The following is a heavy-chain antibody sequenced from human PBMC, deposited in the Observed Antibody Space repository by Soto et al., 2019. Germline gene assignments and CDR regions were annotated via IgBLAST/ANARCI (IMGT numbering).Heavy chain of an antibody. J-gene: IGHJ4*02. CDR2: ISDSGIT. CDR3: ARGLDDYSDSYLPHFFDY. D-gene: IGHD4-4*01. CDR1: GGSISSYS. Sequence: QVQLQESGPGLVKPSETLSLTCTVSGGSISSYSWTWIRQPPGKRLEWIGYISDSGITNYNPSLKSRVTISVDTSKNQFSLNLSSVTAADTAVYYCARGLDDYSDSYLPHFFDYWGQGTLVTVSS. V-gene: IGHV4-59*01.